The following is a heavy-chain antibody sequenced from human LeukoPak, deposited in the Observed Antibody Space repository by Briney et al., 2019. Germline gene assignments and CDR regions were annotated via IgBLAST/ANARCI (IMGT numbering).Heavy chain of an antibody. D-gene: IGHD6-13*01. J-gene: IGHJ5*02. Sequence: SETLSLTCTVSGGSISSSSYYWGWIRQPPGKGLEWIGSIYYSGSTYYNPSLKSRVTISVDTSKNQFSLKLSSVTAADTAVYYCASLGYSSSWYFRGIDPWGQGTLVTVSS. CDR2: IYYSGST. V-gene: IGHV4-39*01. CDR3: ASLGYSSSWYFRGIDP. CDR1: GGSISSSSYY.